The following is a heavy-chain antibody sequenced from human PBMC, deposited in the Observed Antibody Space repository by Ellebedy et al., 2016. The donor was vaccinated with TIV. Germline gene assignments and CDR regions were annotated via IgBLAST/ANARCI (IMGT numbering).Heavy chain of an antibody. CDR3: ARDSSAGDLSITMIVVATYYYYGMDV. Sequence: GESLKISCAASGFTFSSYSMNWVRQAPGKGLEWVSYISSSSSTIYYADSVKGRFTISRDNAKNSLYLQMNSLRDEDTAVYYCARDSSAGDLSITMIVVATYYYYGMDVWGQGTTVTVSS. J-gene: IGHJ6*02. CDR2: ISSSSSTI. D-gene: IGHD3-22*01. CDR1: GFTFSSYS. V-gene: IGHV3-48*02.